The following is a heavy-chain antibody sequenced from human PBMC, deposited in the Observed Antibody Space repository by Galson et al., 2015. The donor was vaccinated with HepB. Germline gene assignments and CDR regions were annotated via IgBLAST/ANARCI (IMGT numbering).Heavy chain of an antibody. CDR1: GFTFSPYG. CDR3: ARDSASWSRDY. V-gene: IGHV3-69-1*02. J-gene: IGHJ4*02. CDR2: IGSGDHK. Sequence: SLRLSCAASGFTFSPYGMTRVRQAPGKGLEWVSTIGSGDHKFYPDSLKGRFTSSRDNDKNSVYLQMTGLSAEDTAVYYCARDSASWSRDYWGQGTLVTVSS. D-gene: IGHD6-19*01.